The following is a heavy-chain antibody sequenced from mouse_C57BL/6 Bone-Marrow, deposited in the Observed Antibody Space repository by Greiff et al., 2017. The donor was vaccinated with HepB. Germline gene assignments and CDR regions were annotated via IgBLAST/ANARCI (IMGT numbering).Heavy chain of an antibody. CDR2: IDPSDSET. Sequence: QVQLQQPGAELVRPGSSVKLSCKASGYTFTSYWMHWVKQRPIQGLEWIGNIDPSDSETHYNQKFKDKATLTVDKSSSTAYMQLSSLTSEDSAVYYCARSKLGRWYFDVWGTGTTVTVSS. J-gene: IGHJ1*03. CDR1: GYTFTSYW. V-gene: IGHV1-52*01. CDR3: ARSKLGRWYFDV. D-gene: IGHD4-1*01.